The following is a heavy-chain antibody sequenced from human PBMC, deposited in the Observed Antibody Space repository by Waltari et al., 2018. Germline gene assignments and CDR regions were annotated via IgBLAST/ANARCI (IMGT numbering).Heavy chain of an antibody. D-gene: IGHD3-22*01. CDR1: GGSISISSHY. CDR3: ARDRLFSTLYYCDL. Sequence: QLQLQESGPGLLKPSETLSLTCSVTGGSISISSHYWAWIRQPPGKGLEWLGSIYYSGITQYNPSLKSRITMSLDMSKNQFSLKLISMTAADTAVYYCARDRLFSTLYYCDLWGQGTPVTVSS. J-gene: IGHJ4*02. V-gene: IGHV4-39*07. CDR2: IYYSGIT.